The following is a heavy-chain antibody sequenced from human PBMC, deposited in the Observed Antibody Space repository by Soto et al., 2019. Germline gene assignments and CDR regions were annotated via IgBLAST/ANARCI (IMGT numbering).Heavy chain of an antibody. CDR1: GGSFSGYY. V-gene: IGHV4-34*01. Sequence: SETLSLTCAVYGGSFSGYYWSWIRQPPGKGLEWIGEINHSGSTNYNPSLKSRVTISVDTSKNQFSLKLSSVTAADTAVYYCASRRPYCTNGGCRYYYYGMDVWGQGTTVTVSS. J-gene: IGHJ6*02. CDR3: ASRRPYCTNGGCRYYYYGMDV. CDR2: INHSGST. D-gene: IGHD2-8*01.